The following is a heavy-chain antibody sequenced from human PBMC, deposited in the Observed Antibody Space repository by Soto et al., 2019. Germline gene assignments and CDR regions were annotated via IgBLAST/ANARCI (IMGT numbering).Heavy chain of an antibody. J-gene: IGHJ2*01. V-gene: IGHV4-59*12. CDR1: GCSISSYY. Sequence: SETLFLTCTVSGCSISSYYWSWVRQPPGKGLEWIGEIYHSGSTNYNPSLKSRVTISVDTSKNQFSLKLSSVTAADTAVYYCARGSTLWYFDLWGRGTLVTVSS. CDR2: IYHSGST. CDR3: ARGSTLWYFDL.